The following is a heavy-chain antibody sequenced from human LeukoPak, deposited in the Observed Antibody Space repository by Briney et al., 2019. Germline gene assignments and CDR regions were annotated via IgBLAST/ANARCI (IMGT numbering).Heavy chain of an antibody. CDR3: ARNYGSVRTGIDY. V-gene: IGHV1-2*06. Sequence: ASVKVSCKASGYTFTDYYMHWVRQAPGQGLEWMGRINPNSGGTNYAQKFQGRVTMTRDTSISAAYMELSRLTSDDTAMYYCARNYGSVRTGIDYWGQGTLVTVSS. CDR1: GYTFTDYY. D-gene: IGHD3-10*01. J-gene: IGHJ4*02. CDR2: INPNSGGT.